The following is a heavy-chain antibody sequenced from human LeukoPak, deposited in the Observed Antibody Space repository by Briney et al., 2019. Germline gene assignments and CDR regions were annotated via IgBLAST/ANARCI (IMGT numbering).Heavy chain of an antibody. V-gene: IGHV3-23*01. CDR3: AKDGSSWFGNWFDP. CDR1: GFTFSSYA. Sequence: GGSLRFSCAASGFTFSSYAMSWVRQAPGKGLEWVSAISGSGGSTYYADSVKGRFTISRDNSKNTLYLQMNSLRAEDTAVYYCAKDGSSWFGNWFDPWGQGTLVTVSS. CDR2: ISGSGGST. D-gene: IGHD6-13*01. J-gene: IGHJ5*02.